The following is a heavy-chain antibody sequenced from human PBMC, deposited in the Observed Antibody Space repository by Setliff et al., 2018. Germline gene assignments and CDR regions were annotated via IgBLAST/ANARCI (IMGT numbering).Heavy chain of an antibody. V-gene: IGHV5-51*01. CDR1: GYSFTSYW. Sequence: PGESLKISCKGSGYSFTSYWIGWVRQMPGKGLEWMGIIYPGDSDTRYSPSFQGQVTISADKSISTAYLQWSGLKASDTAMYYCARQFSAGNDAFDIWGQGTMVTVSS. CDR3: ARQFSAGNDAFDI. CDR2: IYPGDSDT. D-gene: IGHD3-10*01. J-gene: IGHJ3*02.